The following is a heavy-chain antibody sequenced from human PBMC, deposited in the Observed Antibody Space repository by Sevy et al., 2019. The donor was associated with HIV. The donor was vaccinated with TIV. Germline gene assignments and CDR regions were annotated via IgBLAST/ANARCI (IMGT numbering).Heavy chain of an antibody. CDR2: ISSSSCTI. CDR1: GFTFSSYS. J-gene: IGHJ6*02. CDR3: ARVVGLAYCGGDCYSGGEYYYYGMDV. Sequence: GGSLRLSCAASGFTFSSYSMNWVRQAPGKGLEWVSYISSSSCTIYYADSVKGRFTISRDNAKNSLYLQMNSLRDEDTAVYYCARVVGLAYCGGDCYSGGEYYYYGMDVWGQGTTVTVSS. V-gene: IGHV3-48*02. D-gene: IGHD2-21*02.